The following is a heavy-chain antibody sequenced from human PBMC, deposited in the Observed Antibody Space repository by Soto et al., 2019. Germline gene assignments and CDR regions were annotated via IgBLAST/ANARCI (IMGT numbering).Heavy chain of an antibody. CDR2: IYYSGRP. CDR3: ARKEDQQWSFFDY. Sequence: TLSLTCTVSDDSISGSAYTWGWIRQPPGKGLEWIGTIYYSGRPYYNPSLKSRVTISVDTSNNQLSLKVNSVTAADTAVYYCARKEDQQWSFFDYWGQGSLVTVSS. V-gene: IGHV4-39*01. D-gene: IGHD2-8*01. J-gene: IGHJ4*02. CDR1: DDSISGSAYT.